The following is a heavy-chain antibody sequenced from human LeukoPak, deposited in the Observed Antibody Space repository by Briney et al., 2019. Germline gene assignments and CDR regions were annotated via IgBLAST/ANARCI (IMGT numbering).Heavy chain of an antibody. J-gene: IGHJ4*02. CDR3: SRDPRHNDY. Sequence: GGSLRLSCAASGFTFSTYEMNWVRQAPGKGLEWVSYISSSGSTIYYADSVKGRFTISRDNAKNSLYLHMNSLTVEDTAVYYCSRDPRHNDYWGQGTLVTVSS. V-gene: IGHV3-48*03. CDR1: GFTFSTYE. CDR2: ISSSGSTI.